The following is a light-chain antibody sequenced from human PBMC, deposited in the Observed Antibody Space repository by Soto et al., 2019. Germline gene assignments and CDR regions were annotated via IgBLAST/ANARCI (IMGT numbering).Light chain of an antibody. CDR1: SSNIGAGYH. V-gene: IGLV1-40*01. CDR3: QSYDSSLSGSV. Sequence: QAVVTQPPSVSGAPGQRVTISCTGSSSNIGAGYHVHWYQQLPGTAPKFLIYGNSNRPSGVPDRFSGSKSGTSASLAITGLQAEDEADYYCQSYDSSLSGSVFGGGTKLTVL. J-gene: IGLJ3*02. CDR2: GNS.